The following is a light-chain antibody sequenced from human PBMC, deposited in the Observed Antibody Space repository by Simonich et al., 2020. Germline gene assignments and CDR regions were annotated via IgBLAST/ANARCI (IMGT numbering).Light chain of an antibody. J-gene: IGKJ4*01. V-gene: IGKV3D-11*02. CDR3: QQRSNWHELT. CDR1: QSVSSY. Sequence: EIVLTQSPATLSLSPGERATLSCRASQSVSSYLAWYQQKPGQAPRLLISDASNRATGIPARFSGSGPGTDFTLTISSLEPEDFAVYYCQQRSNWHELTFGVGTKVEIK. CDR2: DAS.